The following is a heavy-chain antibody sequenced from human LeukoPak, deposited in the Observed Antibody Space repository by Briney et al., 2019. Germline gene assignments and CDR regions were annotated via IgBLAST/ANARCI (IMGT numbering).Heavy chain of an antibody. CDR1: GGTFSSYA. CDR3: ARNRHSSSWYYAFDI. V-gene: IGHV1-69*01. D-gene: IGHD6-13*01. CDR2: IIPISGTA. J-gene: IGHJ3*02. Sequence: SVKVSCKASGGTFSSYAISWGRQAPGQGLEWMGGIIPISGTANYAQKFQGRVTITADESTSTAYMELSSLRSEDTAVYYCARNRHSSSWYYAFDIWGQGTMVTVSS.